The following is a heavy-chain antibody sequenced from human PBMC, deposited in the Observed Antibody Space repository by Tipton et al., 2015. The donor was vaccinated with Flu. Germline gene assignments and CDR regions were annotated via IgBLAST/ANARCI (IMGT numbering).Heavy chain of an antibody. V-gene: IGHV4-59*01. D-gene: IGHD3-16*02. J-gene: IGHJ4*02. CDR2: IYYSGST. CDR1: GGSISSYY. CDR3: ASSSYDYIWGSYRFFDY. Sequence: TLSLTCTVSGGSISSYYWSWIRQPPGKGLEWIGYIYYSGSTNYNPSLKSRVTISVDTSKNQFSLKLSSVTDADTAVYYCASSSYDYIWGSYRFFDYWGQGTLVTVSS.